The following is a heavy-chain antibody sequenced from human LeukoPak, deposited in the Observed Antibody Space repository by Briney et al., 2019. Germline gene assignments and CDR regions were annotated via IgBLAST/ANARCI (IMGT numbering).Heavy chain of an antibody. V-gene: IGHV4-59*01. J-gene: IGHJ3*02. CDR2: IYYSGST. CDR1: GGSISSYH. CDR3: ARDQGVAAFDI. Sequence: SETLSLTCTVSGGSISSYHWSWIRQPPGKGLEWIGYIYYSGSTNYNPSLKSRVTISVDTSKNQSSLKLSSVTAADTAVYYCARDQGVAAFDIWGQGTMVTVSS.